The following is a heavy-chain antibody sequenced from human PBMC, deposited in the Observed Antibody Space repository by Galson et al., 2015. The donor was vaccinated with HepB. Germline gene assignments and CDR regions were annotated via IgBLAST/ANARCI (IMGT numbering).Heavy chain of an antibody. CDR2: ISWNSGTI. D-gene: IGHD2-8*01. CDR3: AKDISHDPRSAYWGMGRGV. V-gene: IGHV3-9*01. J-gene: IGHJ6*04. Sequence: SLRLSCAASGFTFGDYAMHWVRQAPGKGLEWVSGISWNSGTIAYADSVKGRFTISRDNTKNSLYLQMNSLRTEDTALYYCAKDISHDPRSAYWGMGRGVWGKGTTVTVSS. CDR1: GFTFGDYA.